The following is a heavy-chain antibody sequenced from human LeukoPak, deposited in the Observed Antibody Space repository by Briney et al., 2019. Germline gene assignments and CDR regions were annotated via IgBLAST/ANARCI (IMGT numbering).Heavy chain of an antibody. CDR1: GFTFSSYA. D-gene: IGHD3-10*01. V-gene: IGHV3-23*01. Sequence: GGSLRLSCLASGFTFSSYAMNWVRQTPGKGLEWVSGISGGGDTTYKADSVKGRFTISRDNSKNTLYLEMSSLTVEDTAVYYCAIPNDHSSGGDAFDIWGQGTKVTVSS. J-gene: IGHJ3*02. CDR2: ISGGGDTT. CDR3: AIPNDHSSGGDAFDI.